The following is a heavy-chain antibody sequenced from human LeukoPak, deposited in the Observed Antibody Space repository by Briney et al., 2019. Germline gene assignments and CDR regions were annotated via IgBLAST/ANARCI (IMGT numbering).Heavy chain of an antibody. V-gene: IGHV1-69*04. CDR1: GGSFSSYA. J-gene: IGHJ6*02. CDR3: ARERYSNFYYYYGMDV. CDR2: IIPILGIA. D-gene: IGHD4-11*01. Sequence: SVKVSCKASGGSFSSYAISWVRQAPGQGLECMGRIIPILGIANYAQKFQGRVTITADKSTSTAYMELSSLRSEDTAVYYCARERYSNFYYYYGMDVWGQGTTVTVSS.